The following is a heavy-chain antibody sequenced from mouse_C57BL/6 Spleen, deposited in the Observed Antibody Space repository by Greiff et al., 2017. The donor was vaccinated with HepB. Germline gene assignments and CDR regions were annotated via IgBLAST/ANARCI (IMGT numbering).Heavy chain of an antibody. CDR2: INPSSGYT. J-gene: IGHJ4*01. V-gene: IGHV1-7*01. Sequence: QVQLQQSGAELAKPGASVKLSCKASGYTFTSYWMHWVKQRPGQGLEWIGYINPSSGYTKYNQKFKDKATLTADESSSTAYMQLSSLTYEDSAVYYCARDYYSNPYYAMDYWGQGTSVTVSS. CDR3: ARDYYSNPYYAMDY. CDR1: GYTFTSYW. D-gene: IGHD2-5*01.